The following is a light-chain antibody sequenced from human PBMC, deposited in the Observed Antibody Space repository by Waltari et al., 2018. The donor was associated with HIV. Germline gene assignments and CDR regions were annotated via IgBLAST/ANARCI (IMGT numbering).Light chain of an antibody. CDR1: QDISNS. CDR2: DAS. J-gene: IGKJ4*01. V-gene: IGKV1-33*01. Sequence: DIQMTQSPSSLSASVGDRVTITCQASQDISNSLNWYQQTPGKAPRLLISDASNLEIGVPSRFTGSGSGSHFTFTVSGLQPEDIATYYCQQYDNLPLTFGGGTKVQIK. CDR3: QQYDNLPLT.